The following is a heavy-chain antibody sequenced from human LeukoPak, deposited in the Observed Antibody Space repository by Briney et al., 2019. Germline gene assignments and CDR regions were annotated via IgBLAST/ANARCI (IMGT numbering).Heavy chain of an antibody. CDR3: ARQDQDFDY. V-gene: IGHV4-59*08. Sequence: SETLSLTCTVSGGSISSYYWSWIRQPPGKGLEWIGDIYYSGSTNYNPSLKSRVTISVDTSKNQFSLKLSSVTAADTAVYYCARQDQDFDYWGQGTLVTVSS. CDR1: GGSISSYY. CDR2: IYYSGST. J-gene: IGHJ4*02.